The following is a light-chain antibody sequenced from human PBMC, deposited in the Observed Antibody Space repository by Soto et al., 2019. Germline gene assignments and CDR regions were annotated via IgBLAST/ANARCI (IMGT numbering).Light chain of an antibody. CDR1: QCVRNY. V-gene: IGKV3-11*01. CDR2: ETS. Sequence: EIVLTQSPATLSLSPGDRATLSCRASQCVRNYLAWFQQKPGQAPRLLIFETSNRAAGVPARFSGSGSGTEFALTISRLEPEDSAVYYCQQRNDWPPLPFGGGTKVEIK. J-gene: IGKJ4*01. CDR3: QQRNDWPPLP.